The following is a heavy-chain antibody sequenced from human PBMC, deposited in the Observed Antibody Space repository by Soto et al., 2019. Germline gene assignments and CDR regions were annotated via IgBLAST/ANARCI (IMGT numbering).Heavy chain of an antibody. V-gene: IGHV3-33*01. J-gene: IGHJ4*02. D-gene: IGHD1-7*01. CDR1: GFIISTHG. Sequence: QVQLVESGGGVVQPGTSLRLSCAASGFIISTHGMHWVRQAPGKGLEWVANIWYDGSNKFYADSVKGRFTISKDNSKNTLYVEMNSLRAEDTAVYYCAAATTWNFHFHYWGQGTQVTVSS. CDR3: AAATTWNFHFHY. CDR2: IWYDGSNK.